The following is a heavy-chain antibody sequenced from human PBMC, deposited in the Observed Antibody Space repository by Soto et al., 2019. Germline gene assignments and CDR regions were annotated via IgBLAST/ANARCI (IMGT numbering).Heavy chain of an antibody. CDR2: IYYSGST. V-gene: IGHV4-31*03. D-gene: IGHD6-13*01. J-gene: IGHJ5*02. CDR3: AREYSSSWYWFDP. CDR1: GGSISSGGYY. Sequence: SETLSLTCTVSGGSISSGGYYWSWIRQHPGKGLEWIGYIYYSGSTYYNPSLKSRVTISVDTSKNQFSLKLSSVTAADTAVYYCAREYSSSWYWFDPWGQGTLVTVS.